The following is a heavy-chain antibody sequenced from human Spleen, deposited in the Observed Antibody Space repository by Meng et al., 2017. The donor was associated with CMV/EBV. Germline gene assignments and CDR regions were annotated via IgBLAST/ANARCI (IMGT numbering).Heavy chain of an antibody. V-gene: IGHV3-21*01. J-gene: IGHJ4*02. D-gene: IGHD5-24*01. CDR1: EFTFSDYN. Sequence: GESLKISCAASEFTFSDYNINWVRQAPGKGLEWVSSISGSSSNIYYADSVKGRFTISRDNAKNSLYLQMNSLRAEDTAVYYCARKLRAPLDNWGQGTLVTVSS. CDR3: ARKLRAPLDN. CDR2: ISGSSSNI.